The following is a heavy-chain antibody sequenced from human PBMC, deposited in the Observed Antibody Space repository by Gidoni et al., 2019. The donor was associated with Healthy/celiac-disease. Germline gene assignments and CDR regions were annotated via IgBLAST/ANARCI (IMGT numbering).Heavy chain of an antibody. J-gene: IGHJ3*02. D-gene: IGHD3-22*01. Sequence: AASGFTFSSYAMSWVRQTPGKGLEWVSAISGSGGSTYYADSVKGRFTISRDNSKNTLYLQMNSLRAEDTAVYYCAKAVNYYDSSGYYYVPLHADAFDIWGQGTMVTVSS. V-gene: IGHV3-23*01. CDR1: GFTFSSYA. CDR2: ISGSGGST. CDR3: AKAVNYYDSSGYYYVPLHADAFDI.